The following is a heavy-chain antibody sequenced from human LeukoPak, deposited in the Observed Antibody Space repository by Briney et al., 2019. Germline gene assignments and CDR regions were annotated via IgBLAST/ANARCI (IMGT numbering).Heavy chain of an antibody. D-gene: IGHD6-13*01. CDR3: ARVAGFEPSSSWYYYYYYMDV. J-gene: IGHJ6*03. V-gene: IGHV4-59*01. Sequence: SETLSLTCTVSGGSISSYYWSWIRQPPGKGLEWIGYIYYSGSTNYNPSLKSRVTISVDTSKNQFSLKLSSVTAADTAVYYCARVAGFEPSSSWYYYYYYMDVWGKGTTVTVSS. CDR2: IYYSGST. CDR1: GGSISSYY.